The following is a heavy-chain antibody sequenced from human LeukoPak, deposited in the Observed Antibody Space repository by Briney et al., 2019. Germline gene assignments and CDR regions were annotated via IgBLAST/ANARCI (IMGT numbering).Heavy chain of an antibody. Sequence: GGSLRLSCAASGFIFSKYAMHWVRQAPGTGLEWVSVISYDGSNRYYADSVKGRFTISRDDSKNTLYLQMNSLRVEDTAVYYCARAQYFGESLYATWFDPWGQGTLVTVSS. D-gene: IGHD3-10*01. J-gene: IGHJ5*02. V-gene: IGHV3-30*04. CDR2: ISYDGSNR. CDR1: GFIFSKYA. CDR3: ARAQYFGESLYATWFDP.